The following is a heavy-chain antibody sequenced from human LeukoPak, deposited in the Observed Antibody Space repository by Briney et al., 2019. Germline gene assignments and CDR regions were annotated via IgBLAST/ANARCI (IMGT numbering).Heavy chain of an antibody. CDR3: ARGYSYVYNY. J-gene: IGHJ4*02. CDR2: INPNSGDT. CDR1: GYTFTIYD. D-gene: IGHD5-18*01. Sequence: ASVKVSFKASGYTFTIYDINWVRQAPGQGLEWMGWINPNSGDTGYAKKFQGKVTMTRNTSISTAYMEVSSLRSEDTAVYYCARGYSYVYNYWGQGTLVTVSS. V-gene: IGHV1-8*01.